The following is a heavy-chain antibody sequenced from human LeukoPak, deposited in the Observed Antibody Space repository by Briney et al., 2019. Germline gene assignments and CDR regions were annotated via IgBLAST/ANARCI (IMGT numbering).Heavy chain of an antibody. CDR1: GGTFSSYA. Sequence: ASVKVSCKASGGTFSSYAIRWVRQAPGQGLEWMGGIIPIFGTANYAQKFQGRVTITADESTSTAYMELSSLRSEDTAVYYCASGSRRVVVPIDYWGQGTLVTVSS. CDR2: IIPIFGTA. V-gene: IGHV1-69*13. J-gene: IGHJ4*02. CDR3: ASGSRRVVVPIDY. D-gene: IGHD3-22*01.